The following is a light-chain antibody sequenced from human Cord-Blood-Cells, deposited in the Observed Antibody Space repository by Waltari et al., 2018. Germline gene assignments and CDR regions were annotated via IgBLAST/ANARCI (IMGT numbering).Light chain of an antibody. CDR2: WAS. CDR1: QSVLYSSNNKSY. CDR3: QQYYSTPLT. J-gene: IGKJ4*01. Sequence: DLVMTQSPDPLAMSLGERATINCKTSQSVLYSSNNKSYLAWYQQKPGQPPKLLIYWASTRESGVPDRFSGSGSGTDFTLTISSLQAEDVAVYYCQQYYSTPLTFGGGTKVEIK. V-gene: IGKV4-1*01.